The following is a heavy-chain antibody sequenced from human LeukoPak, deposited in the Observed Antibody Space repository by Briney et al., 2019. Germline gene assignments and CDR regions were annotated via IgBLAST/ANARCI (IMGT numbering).Heavy chain of an antibody. J-gene: IGHJ4*02. D-gene: IGHD3-9*01. CDR2: INPNSGGT. CDR3: ARTYPLYYDILTGYWAEYYFDY. Sequence: ASVKVSCKASGYTFTGYYMHWVRQAPGQGLERMGWINPNSGGTNYAQKFQGWVTMTRDTSISTAYMELSRLRSDDTAVYYCARTYPLYYDILTGYWAEYYFDYWGQGTLVTVSS. V-gene: IGHV1-2*04. CDR1: GYTFTGYY.